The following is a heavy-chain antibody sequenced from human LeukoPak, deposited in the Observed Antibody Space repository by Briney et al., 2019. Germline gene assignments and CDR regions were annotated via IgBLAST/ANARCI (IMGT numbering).Heavy chain of an antibody. J-gene: IGHJ3*02. D-gene: IGHD3-10*01. CDR3: ARGVDYYGSVLHDAFDI. CDR1: GFTFSSYS. CDR2: ISSSSSYI. Sequence: GGSLRLSCAASGFTFSSYSMNWVRQAPGKGLEWVSSISSSSSYIYYADSVKGRFTISRDNAKNSLYLQMNSLRAEDTAVYYCARGVDYYGSVLHDAFDIWGQGTMVTVSS. V-gene: IGHV3-21*01.